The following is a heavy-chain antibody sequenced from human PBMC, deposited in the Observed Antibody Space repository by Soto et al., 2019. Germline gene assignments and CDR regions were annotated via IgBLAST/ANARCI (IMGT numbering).Heavy chain of an antibody. V-gene: IGHV3-30*18. CDR1: GFNFDNYG. CDR3: AKDRVGGTFYTPLGF. CDR2: ITYDGSNK. Sequence: QVQLVESGGGVVQPGGSLRLSCQASGFNFDNYGMHWVRQAPGKGLEWVAVITYDGSNKYYADSVKGRFTISRDNSKNTLSLHLNTVKPEDAAVYHCAKDRVGGTFYTPLGFWGQGTLVTVSS. D-gene: IGHD1-7*01. J-gene: IGHJ4*02.